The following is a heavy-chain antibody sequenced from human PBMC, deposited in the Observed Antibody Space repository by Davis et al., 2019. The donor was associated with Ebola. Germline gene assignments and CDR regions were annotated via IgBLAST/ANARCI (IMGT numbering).Heavy chain of an antibody. V-gene: IGHV1-18*01. CDR2: ISAYNGNT. D-gene: IGHD6-6*01. CDR1: GYTFSSHT. J-gene: IGHJ6*04. CDR3: ARDAARLYYHYGMDV. Sequence: ASVKVSCKTSGYTFSSHTVHWVRQAPGQGLEWMGWISAYNGNTNYAQKLQGRVTMTTDTSTSTAYMELRNLRSDDTAMYYCARDAARLYYHYGMDVWGKGTTVTVSS.